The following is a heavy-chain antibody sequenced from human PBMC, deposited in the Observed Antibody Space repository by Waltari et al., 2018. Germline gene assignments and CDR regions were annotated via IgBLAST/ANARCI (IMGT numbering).Heavy chain of an antibody. V-gene: IGHV4-34*01. J-gene: IGHJ6*02. Sequence: QVQLQQWGAGLLKPSETLSLTCAVYGGSFSGYYWSWIRQPPGKGLEWIGEINHSGRTNYNPSLKSRVTISVDTSKNQFSLKLSSVTAADTAVYYCARGPHNWNYVPYYYYGMDVWGQGTTVTVSS. CDR1: GGSFSGYY. CDR2: INHSGRT. D-gene: IGHD1-7*01. CDR3: ARGPHNWNYVPYYYYGMDV.